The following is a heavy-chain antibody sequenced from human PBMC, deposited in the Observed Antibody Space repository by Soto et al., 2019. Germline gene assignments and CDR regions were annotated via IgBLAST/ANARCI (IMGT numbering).Heavy chain of an antibody. Sequence: ASVKVSCKASGYSFTNYAMQWVRQAPGQGLEWMGWINAGNGHTKYSQNFQGRVTITRDTSASTAYMALSSLISEDAAVYYCTRGIWTMTRGAYYFDNWGQGTLVTVSS. CDR2: INAGNGHT. V-gene: IGHV1-3*01. CDR3: TRGIWTMTRGAYYFDN. J-gene: IGHJ4*02. CDR1: GYSFTNYA. D-gene: IGHD3-10*01.